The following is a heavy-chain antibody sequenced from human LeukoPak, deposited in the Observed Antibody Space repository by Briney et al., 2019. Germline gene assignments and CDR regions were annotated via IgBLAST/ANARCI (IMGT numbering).Heavy chain of an antibody. J-gene: IGHJ4*02. D-gene: IGHD5-24*01. CDR1: GGTFSSYA. Sequence: SVKVSCKASGGTFSSYAISWVRQAPGQGLEWMGGIIPIFGTANYAQKFQGRVTITADESTSTAYMELSSLRSEDTAVYYCAAVVEMATIWGFDYWGQGTLVTVSS. CDR2: IIPIFGTA. V-gene: IGHV1-69*01. CDR3: AAVVEMATIWGFDY.